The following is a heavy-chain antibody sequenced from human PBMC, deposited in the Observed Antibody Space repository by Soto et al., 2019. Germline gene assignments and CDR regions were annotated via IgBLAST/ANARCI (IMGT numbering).Heavy chain of an antibody. D-gene: IGHD3-22*01. J-gene: IGHJ4*02. V-gene: IGHV1-18*01. CDR1: GYTFTSYG. CDR3: ARSMNLYYDSSGYYFPFDY. Sequence: ASVKVSCKASGYTFTSYGISWVRQAPGQGLEWMGWISAYNGNTNYAQKLQGRVTMTTDTSTSTAYMELRSLRSDDTAVYYCARSMNLYYDSSGYYFPFDYWGQGTLVTVSS. CDR2: ISAYNGNT.